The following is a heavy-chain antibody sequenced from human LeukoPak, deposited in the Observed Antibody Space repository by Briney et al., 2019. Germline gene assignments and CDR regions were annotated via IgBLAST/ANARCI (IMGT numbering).Heavy chain of an antibody. CDR1: GFSFSSYA. J-gene: IGHJ4*02. CDR3: AKGSGGSCHSATDY. CDR2: ICGSSSST. V-gene: IGHV3-23*01. D-gene: IGHD2-15*01. Sequence: RGSLRLSCAASGFSFSSYAMNWVRQAPGKGLEWVSVICGSSSSTYYVDSVKGRFTISRDNSKNTLYLQMNSLRAEDTAIYYCAKGSGGSCHSATDYWGQGTLVTVSS.